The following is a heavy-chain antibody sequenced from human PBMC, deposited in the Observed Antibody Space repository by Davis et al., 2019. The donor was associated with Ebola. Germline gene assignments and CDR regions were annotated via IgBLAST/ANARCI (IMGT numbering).Heavy chain of an antibody. CDR2: FLHSEREK. CDR3: ARAGFHEVLDY. CDR1: ASTFRNYA. D-gene: IGHD3-3*01. V-gene: IGHV3-30*04. Sequence: SLSLTCAASASTFRNYAFPLGLHPPAQELEWVAAFLHSEREKFYADSVKGRFTISRDNSENTLYLQMNSLTADDMAVYYCARAGFHEVLDYWGQGTPVTVSS. J-gene: IGHJ4*02.